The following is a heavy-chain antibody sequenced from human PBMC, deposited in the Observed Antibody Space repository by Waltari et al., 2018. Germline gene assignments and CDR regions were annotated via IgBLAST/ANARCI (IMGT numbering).Heavy chain of an antibody. J-gene: IGHJ5*02. CDR2: IRGRDFST. V-gene: IGHV3-23*01. D-gene: IGHD4-17*01. CDR1: GFTFSSYA. CDR3: AKRPAVTTGGWFDP. Sequence: EVQLLESGGGLVQPVGSLRLSCAASGFTFSSYAMSWVRQFPGKGMEWVSSIRGRDFSTFYADSVKGRFTVSRDNSKNTLYLQMNSLRAEDTAVYYCAKRPAVTTGGWFDPWGQGTLVTVSS.